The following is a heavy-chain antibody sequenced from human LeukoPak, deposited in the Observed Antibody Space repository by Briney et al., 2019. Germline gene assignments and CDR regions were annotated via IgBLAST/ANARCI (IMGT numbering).Heavy chain of an antibody. CDR3: ARVSSRGSGNPDYGMDV. D-gene: IGHD3-10*01. CDR1: GFTVSSNY. V-gene: IGHV3-66*02. J-gene: IGHJ6*02. CDR2: IYSGGST. Sequence: PGGSLRLSCAASGFTVSSNYMSWVRQAPGKGLEWVSVIYSGGSTYYADSVKGRFTISRDNSKNTLYLQMNSLRAEDTAVYYCARVSSRGSGNPDYGMDVWGQGTTVTVSS.